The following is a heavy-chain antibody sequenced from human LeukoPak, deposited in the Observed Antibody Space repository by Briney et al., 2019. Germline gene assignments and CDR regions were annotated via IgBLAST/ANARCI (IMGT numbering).Heavy chain of an antibody. D-gene: IGHD3-10*01. CDR3: ARDFGEFLFDY. CDR1: GYTFTSYA. CDR2: INAGNGNT. V-gene: IGHV1-3*01. Sequence: ASVKVSCKASGYTFTSYAMHWVRQAPGQRLEWMGWINAGNGNTKYSQKFQGRVTMTTDTSTNTAYMELRSLTSDDTAVYYCARDFGEFLFDYWGQGTLVTVSS. J-gene: IGHJ4*02.